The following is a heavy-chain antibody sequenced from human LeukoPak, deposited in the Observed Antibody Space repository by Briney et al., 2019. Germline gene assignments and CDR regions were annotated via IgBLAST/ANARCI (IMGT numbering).Heavy chain of an antibody. D-gene: IGHD6-13*01. CDR2: VSHVGRT. V-gene: IGHV4-34*01. J-gene: IGHJ6*02. CDR1: GGSLTNYY. Sequence: SETLSLTCAVYGGSLTNYYWSWIRQPPGKGLEWIGEVSHVGRTNYKPSLKSRVALSVDTSKDQFSLILRSVTAADTAVYYCARDLRYSRRWDYYGMDVWGQGTTVTVSS. CDR3: ARDLRYSRRWDYYGMDV.